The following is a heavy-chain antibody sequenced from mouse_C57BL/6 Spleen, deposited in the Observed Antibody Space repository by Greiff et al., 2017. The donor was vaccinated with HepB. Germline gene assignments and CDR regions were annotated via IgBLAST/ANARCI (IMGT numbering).Heavy chain of an antibody. CDR3: ARRYYDEAMDY. J-gene: IGHJ4*01. D-gene: IGHD2-4*01. V-gene: IGHV5-17*01. CDR2: ISSGSSTI. Sequence: EVKLVESGGGLVKPGGSLKLSCAASGFTFSDYGMHWVRQAPEKGLEWVAYISSGSSTIYYADTVKGRFTISIDNAKNTLFLQMTSLRSEDTAMYYCARRYYDEAMDYWGQGTSVTVSS. CDR1: GFTFSDYG.